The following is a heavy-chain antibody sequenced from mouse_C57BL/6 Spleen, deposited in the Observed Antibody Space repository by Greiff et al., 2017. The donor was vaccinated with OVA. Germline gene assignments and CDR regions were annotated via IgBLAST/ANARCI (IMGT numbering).Heavy chain of an antibody. V-gene: IGHV5-6*01. Sequence: EVQLVESGGDLVKPGGSLKLSCAASGFTFSSYGMSWVRQTPDKRLEWVATISSGGSYTYYPDSVKGRFTISRDNAKNTLYLQMSSLKSEDTAMYYCARPIYDGYYFDYWGQGTTLTVSS. D-gene: IGHD2-3*01. CDR1: GFTFSSYG. CDR2: ISSGGSYT. CDR3: ARPIYDGYYFDY. J-gene: IGHJ2*01.